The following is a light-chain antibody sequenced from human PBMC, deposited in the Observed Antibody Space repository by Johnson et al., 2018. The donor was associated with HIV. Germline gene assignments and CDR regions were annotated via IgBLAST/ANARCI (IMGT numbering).Light chain of an antibody. Sequence: QSVLTQPPSVSAAPGQKVTISCSGSNSNIGNNYVSWYQQLQGTAPKLLIYESDQRPSGIPDRFSGSKSGTSATLDITGLQTGDEADYYCGTWDSGLMAGRVFGAVTKVTVL. CDR1: NSNIGNNY. CDR2: ESD. J-gene: IGLJ1*01. CDR3: GTWDSGLMAGRV. V-gene: IGLV1-51*02.